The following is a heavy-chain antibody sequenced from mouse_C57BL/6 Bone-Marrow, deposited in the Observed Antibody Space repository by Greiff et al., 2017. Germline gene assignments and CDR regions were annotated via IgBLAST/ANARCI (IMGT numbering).Heavy chain of an antibody. CDR2: ISGGGGNT. J-gene: IGHJ4*01. V-gene: IGHV5-9*01. CDR3: ARRAQATPYYAMDY. D-gene: IGHD3-2*02. Sequence: EVKVVESGGGLVKPGGSLKLSCAASGFTFSSYTMSWVRQTPEKRLEWVATISGGGGNTYYPDSVKGRFTISRDNAKNTLYLQMSSLRSEDTALYYCARRAQATPYYAMDYWGQGTSVTVSS. CDR1: GFTFSSYT.